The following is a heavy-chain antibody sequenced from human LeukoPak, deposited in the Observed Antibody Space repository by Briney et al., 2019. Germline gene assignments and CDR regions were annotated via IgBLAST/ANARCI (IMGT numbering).Heavy chain of an antibody. V-gene: IGHV4-61*02. D-gene: IGHD5-24*01. Sequence: RSSETLSLTCTVSGYSISSGYYWSWIRQPAGKGLEYIGLIFPSGSTNYNPSLKSRLTISVDTSKNQFSLKLSSVTAADTAVYYCARGCRDGYSNYWYFDLWGRGTLVTVSS. CDR2: IFPSGST. CDR3: ARGCRDGYSNYWYFDL. CDR1: GYSISSGYY. J-gene: IGHJ2*01.